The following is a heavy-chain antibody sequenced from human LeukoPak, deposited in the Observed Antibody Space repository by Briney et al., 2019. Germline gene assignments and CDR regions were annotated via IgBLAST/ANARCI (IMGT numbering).Heavy chain of an antibody. Sequence: GGSLRLSCAASGFTFSSTWMHWFRQAPGKGLEWVSSITSSSSYIYYADSVKGRFTISRDNAKNSLYLQMNSLRAEDTAVYYCARHVVAVGFDYWGQGTLVTVSS. V-gene: IGHV3-21*01. CDR3: ARHVVAVGFDY. J-gene: IGHJ4*02. D-gene: IGHD3-22*01. CDR1: GFTFSSTW. CDR2: ITSSSSYI.